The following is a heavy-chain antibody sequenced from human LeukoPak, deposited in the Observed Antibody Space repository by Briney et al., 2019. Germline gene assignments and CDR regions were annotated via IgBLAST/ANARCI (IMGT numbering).Heavy chain of an antibody. CDR2: MSPNSGDT. V-gene: IGHV1-8*01. D-gene: IGHD7-27*01. CDR1: GYTFTSYD. Sequence: ASVKVSCKASGYTFTSYDFNWVRQATGQRPEWMGWMSPNSGDTGYAQKFQDRVTMTRNTSISTAYMELSGLRSDDTAVYYCARGPPNWGYDYWGPGTLVTV. J-gene: IGHJ4*02. CDR3: ARGPPNWGYDY.